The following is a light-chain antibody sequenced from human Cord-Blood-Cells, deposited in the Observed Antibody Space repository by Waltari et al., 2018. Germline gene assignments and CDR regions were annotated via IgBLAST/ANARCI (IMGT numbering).Light chain of an antibody. CDR2: AAS. Sequence: DIQMTESASFLSASVGARVNNTCRASQSISSYLNWYQQKPGKAPHLLIYAASILQSRVPSSFSGGRSVTKFTLTISSMQPEDFAAYYLHQSYSTTLTFGQGTKLEIK. J-gene: IGKJ2*01. CDR3: HQSYSTTLT. V-gene: IGKV1-39*01. CDR1: QSISSY.